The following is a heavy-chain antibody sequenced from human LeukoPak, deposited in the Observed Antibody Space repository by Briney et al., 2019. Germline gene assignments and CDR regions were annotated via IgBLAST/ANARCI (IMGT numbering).Heavy chain of an antibody. J-gene: IGHJ5*02. CDR3: ARGGRPARYDFWSGISTRGIWFDP. V-gene: IGHV4-59*01. CDR1: GGSISSYY. Sequence: KPSETLSLTCTVSGGSISSYYWSWIRQPPGKGLEWIGYIYYSGSTNYNPSLKSRVTISVDTSKNQFSLKLSSVTAADTAVYYCARGGRPARYDFWSGISTRGIWFDPWGQGTLVTVSS. CDR2: IYYSGST. D-gene: IGHD3-3*01.